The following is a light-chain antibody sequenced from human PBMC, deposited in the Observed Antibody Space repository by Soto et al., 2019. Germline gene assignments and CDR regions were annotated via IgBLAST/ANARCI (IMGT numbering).Light chain of an antibody. CDR2: GAS. CDR1: QSVNSSY. CDR3: QQYGNSPQT. Sequence: EIVLTQSPGTLSLSPGERVTLSCRASQSVNSSYLAWYQHKPGQAPRLLIYGASTRATGIPDRFSGSGSGTDFTLTIARLEPGDFAVYYSQQYGNSPQTFGQGNKVDIK. J-gene: IGKJ1*01. V-gene: IGKV3-20*01.